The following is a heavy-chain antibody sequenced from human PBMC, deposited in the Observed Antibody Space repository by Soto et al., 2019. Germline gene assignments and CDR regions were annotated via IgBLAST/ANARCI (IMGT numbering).Heavy chain of an antibody. V-gene: IGHV3-23*01. CDR2: ISGSGST. CDR1: GFTFSNYA. D-gene: IGHD5-12*01. CDR3: AKVPLRVDYFDY. J-gene: IGHJ4*02. Sequence: EVQLLESGGGLVQPGGSLRLSCAASGFTFSNYAMNWVRQAPGKGLEWVSAISGSGSTYYADSVKGRFTISRDNSKNTLYLQMNSLRAEDKSVYYCAKVPLRVDYFDYWGPGTLVTVSS.